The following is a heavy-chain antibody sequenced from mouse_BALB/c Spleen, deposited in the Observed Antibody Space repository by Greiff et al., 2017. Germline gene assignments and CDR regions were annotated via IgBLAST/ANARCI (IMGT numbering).Heavy chain of an antibody. J-gene: IGHJ1*01. Sequence: EVKLMESGGGLVKLGGSLKLSCAASGFTFSSYYMSWVRQTPEKRLELVAAINSNGGSTYYPDTVKGRFTISRDNAKNTLYLQMSSLKSEDTALYYCARQGGYGSSYWYFDVWGAGTTVTVSS. CDR2: INSNGGST. V-gene: IGHV5-6-2*01. CDR3: ARQGGYGSSYWYFDV. CDR1: GFTFSSYY. D-gene: IGHD1-1*01.